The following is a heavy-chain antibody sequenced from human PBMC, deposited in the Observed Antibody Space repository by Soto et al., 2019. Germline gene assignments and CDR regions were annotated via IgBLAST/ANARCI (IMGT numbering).Heavy chain of an antibody. V-gene: IGHV4-59*12. J-gene: IGHJ4*02. Sequence: SETLSLTYTVSGGSISSYYWSWIRQPPGKGLEWIGYIYYSGSTNYNPSLKSRVTISVDRSKNQFSLKLSSVTAADTAVYYCARGMTTVTTLDYWGQGTLVTVSS. D-gene: IGHD4-4*01. CDR2: IYYSGST. CDR3: ARGMTTVTTLDY. CDR1: GGSISSYY.